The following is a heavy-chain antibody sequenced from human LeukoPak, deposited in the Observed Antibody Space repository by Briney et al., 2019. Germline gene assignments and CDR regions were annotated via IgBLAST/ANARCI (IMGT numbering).Heavy chain of an antibody. D-gene: IGHD3-10*01. V-gene: IGHV3-23*01. CDR2: ISGSGSST. J-gene: IGHJ3*02. CDR3: AKDRVYASGSRDAFDI. Sequence: PGGSLRLSCAASGFTFSSYAMSWVRQAPGKGLEWVSGISGSGSSTYYADSVKGRFTISRDNSKNTLSLQMNSLRAEDTALYYCAKDRVYASGSRDAFDIWGQGTMVTVSS. CDR1: GFTFSSYA.